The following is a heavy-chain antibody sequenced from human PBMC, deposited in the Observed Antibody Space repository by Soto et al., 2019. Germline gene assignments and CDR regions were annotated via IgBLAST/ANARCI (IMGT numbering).Heavy chain of an antibody. V-gene: IGHV1-3*01. CDR3: ARESLYSSSPDFDY. Sequence: ASVKVSCKASGYTFTIYAMHWVRQAPGQRLEWMGWINAGNGNTKYSQKFQGRVTITRDTSASTAYMELSSLRSEDTAVYYCARESLYSSSPDFDYWGQGTLVTVSS. J-gene: IGHJ4*02. CDR2: INAGNGNT. D-gene: IGHD6-6*01. CDR1: GYTFTIYA.